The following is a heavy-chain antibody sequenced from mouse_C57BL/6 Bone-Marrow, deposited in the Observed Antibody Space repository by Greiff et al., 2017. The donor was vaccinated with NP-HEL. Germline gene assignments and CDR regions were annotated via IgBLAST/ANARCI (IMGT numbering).Heavy chain of an antibody. D-gene: IGHD2-4*01. CDR2: ISDGGSYT. Sequence: DVKLVESGGGLVKPGGSLKLSCAASGFTFSSYAMSWVRQTPEKRLEWVATISDGGSYTYYPDNVKGRFTISRDNAKNNLYLQMSHLKSEDTAMYYCAREGDDYDTGFDYWGQGTTLTVSS. V-gene: IGHV5-4*01. J-gene: IGHJ2*01. CDR1: GFTFSSYA. CDR3: AREGDDYDTGFDY.